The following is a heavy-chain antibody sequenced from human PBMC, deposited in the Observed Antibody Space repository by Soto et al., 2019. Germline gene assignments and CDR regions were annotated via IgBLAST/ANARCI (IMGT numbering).Heavy chain of an antibody. CDR3: ATSYYSLHAFHI. V-gene: IGHV1-18*01. CDR2: ISAYNDNT. D-gene: IGHD3-10*01. CDR1: GYSFTDYD. Sequence: QVPLVQSGAEVKKPGASVKVSCHASGYSFTDYDISWVRQAPGQGLEWMGWISAYNDNTNYAQKLQGRVTMTTDTSTSTAYMELSSLRSDDTAVYYCATSYYSLHAFHIWGQGTMVTVSS. J-gene: IGHJ3*02.